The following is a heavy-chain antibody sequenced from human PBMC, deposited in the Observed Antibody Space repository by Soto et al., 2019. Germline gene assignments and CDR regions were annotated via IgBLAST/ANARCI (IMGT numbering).Heavy chain of an antibody. D-gene: IGHD3-22*01. V-gene: IGHV1-69*01. J-gene: IGHJ4*02. CDR1: GGTFSRHA. CDR2: IIPSFGTA. Sequence: QVQLVQSGAEVRKPGSSVKVSCKASGGTFSRHAISWVRQAPGQGLEWMGGIIPSFGTANYAQKFQGRVTIIADESTSTVYMELSSLRSEDTAMYYCARGWGYDSNDYYYAYWGQGTLVIVSS. CDR3: ARGWGYDSNDYYYAY.